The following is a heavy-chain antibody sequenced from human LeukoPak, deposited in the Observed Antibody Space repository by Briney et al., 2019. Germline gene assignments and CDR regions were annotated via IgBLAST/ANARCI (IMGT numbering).Heavy chain of an antibody. V-gene: IGHV1-18*04. CDR1: GYTFTGYY. CDR3: AREVPEVLLWFGELHDAFDI. CDR2: ISAYNGNT. J-gene: IGHJ3*02. D-gene: IGHD3-10*01. Sequence: ASVKVSCKASGYTFTGYYMHWVRQAPGQGLEWMGWISAYNGNTNYAQKLQGRVTMTTDTSTSTAYMELRSLRSDDTAVYYCAREVPEVLLWFGELHDAFDIWGQGTMVTVSS.